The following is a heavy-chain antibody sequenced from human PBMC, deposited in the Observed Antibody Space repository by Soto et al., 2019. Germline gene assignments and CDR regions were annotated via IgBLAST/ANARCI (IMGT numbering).Heavy chain of an antibody. CDR3: TTGPNLRPLAAFDI. V-gene: IGHV3-15*01. Sequence: PGGSLRLSCAASGFTFSNDSMTWVRPGPGKGLEWVGRIKSKSDGGTIDYAAPVKGRFTISRDDSKNTLYLQMNSLKTEDTAVYYCTTGPNLRPLAAFDIWGQGTVVTVSS. CDR2: IKSKSDGGTI. CDR1: GFTFSNDS. J-gene: IGHJ3*02.